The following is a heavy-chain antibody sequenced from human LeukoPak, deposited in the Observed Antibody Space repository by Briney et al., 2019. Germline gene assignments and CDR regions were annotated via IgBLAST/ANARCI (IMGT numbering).Heavy chain of an antibody. CDR3: AREAAQTRYDYVWGSYPLPYYFDY. Sequence: ETLSLTCAVYGGSFSGYYWSWIRQPPGKGLEWIGEINHSGSTNYNPSLKSRVTISVDTSKNQFSLKLSSVTAADTAVYYCAREAAQTRYDYVWGSYPLPYYFDYWGQGTLVTVSS. V-gene: IGHV4-34*01. J-gene: IGHJ4*02. CDR2: INHSGST. CDR1: GGSFSGYY. D-gene: IGHD3-16*02.